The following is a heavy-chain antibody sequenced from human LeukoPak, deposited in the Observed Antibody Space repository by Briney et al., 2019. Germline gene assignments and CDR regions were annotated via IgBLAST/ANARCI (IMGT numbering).Heavy chain of an antibody. Sequence: PSGTLSLTCGVSGGSIDITNYWSWVRQAPGKGLEWIGEFAHDGTTNYNPSLRSRVAMSFDRANNQFSLSLTSVTAADTAVYYCTREDRPYCPFAYWGQGVLVTVSS. CDR2: FAHDGTT. J-gene: IGHJ4*02. CDR1: GGSIDITNY. D-gene: IGHD1-26*01. V-gene: IGHV4-4*02. CDR3: TREDRPYCPFAY.